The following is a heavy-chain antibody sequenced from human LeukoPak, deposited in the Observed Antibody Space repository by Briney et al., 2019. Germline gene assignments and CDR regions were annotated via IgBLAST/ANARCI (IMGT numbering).Heavy chain of an antibody. CDR1: GGSISSYY. V-gene: IGHV4-4*07. Sequence: SETLSLTCTVSGGSISSYYWSWMRQPVGKGLEWIGRIYTSGSTKYNPSLKSRVTMSVDTSKNQFSLKLSSVTAADTAVYYCARQGMTTATFDYWGQGTLVTVSA. D-gene: IGHD4-17*01. CDR3: ARQGMTTATFDY. J-gene: IGHJ4*02. CDR2: IYTSGST.